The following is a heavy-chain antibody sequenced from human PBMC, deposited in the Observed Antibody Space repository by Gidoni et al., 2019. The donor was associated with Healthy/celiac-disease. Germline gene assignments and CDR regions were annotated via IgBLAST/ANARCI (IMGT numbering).Heavy chain of an antibody. CDR2: IYYSGST. J-gene: IGHJ4*02. Sequence: QLQLQESGPGLVKPSETLSLTCTVPGGSISSSSYYWGWIRQPPGQGLEWIGSIYYSGSTYYNPSLKSRVTISVDTSKNQFSLKLSSVTAADTAVYYCARVTFIAVAGTLDYWGQGTLVTVSS. CDR1: GGSISSSSYY. V-gene: IGHV4-39*07. D-gene: IGHD6-19*01. CDR3: ARVTFIAVAGTLDY.